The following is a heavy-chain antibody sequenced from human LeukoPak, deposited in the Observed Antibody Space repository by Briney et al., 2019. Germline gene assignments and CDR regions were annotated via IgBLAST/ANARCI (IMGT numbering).Heavy chain of an antibody. CDR1: GFTFSSYA. CDR3: ARDSLGYSSSWYSYYFDY. Sequence: PGGSLRLSCAASGFTFSSYAMHWVRQAPGKGLEWVAVISYDGSNKYYADSVKGRFTISRDNSKNTLYLQMNSLRAEDTAVYYCARDSLGYSSSWYSYYFDYWGQGTLVTVSS. J-gene: IGHJ4*02. CDR2: ISYDGSNK. V-gene: IGHV3-30-3*01. D-gene: IGHD6-13*01.